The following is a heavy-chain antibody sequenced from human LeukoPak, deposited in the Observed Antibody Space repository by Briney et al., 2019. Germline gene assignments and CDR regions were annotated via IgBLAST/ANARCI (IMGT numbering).Heavy chain of an antibody. D-gene: IGHD2-2*01. CDR1: GYTFTGYY. CDR2: INPNSGGI. CDR3: ARGGYCSSTSCYPPGY. V-gene: IGHV1-2*02. Sequence: ASVKVSCKASGYTFTGYYMHWVRQAPGQGLEWMGWINPNSGGINYAQKFQGRVTMTRDTSISTAYMELSRLRSDDTAVYYCARGGYCSSTSCYPPGYWGQGTLVTVSS. J-gene: IGHJ4*02.